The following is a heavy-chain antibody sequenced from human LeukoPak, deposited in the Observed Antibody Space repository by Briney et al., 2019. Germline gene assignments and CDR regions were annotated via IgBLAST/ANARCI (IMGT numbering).Heavy chain of an antibody. CDR2: IWFDGSNK. J-gene: IGHJ2*01. Sequence: GGSLRLSCAASGFTFSNYAMSWVRQAPGKGLEWMALIWFDGSNKHYADSVKGRFTISRDNSKNTMYLQMDSLRAEDTAVYYCARVVSYYGSSYRLLDLWGRGTLVTVSS. D-gene: IGHD3-10*01. V-gene: IGHV3-33*08. CDR1: GFTFSNYA. CDR3: ARVVSYYGSSYRLLDL.